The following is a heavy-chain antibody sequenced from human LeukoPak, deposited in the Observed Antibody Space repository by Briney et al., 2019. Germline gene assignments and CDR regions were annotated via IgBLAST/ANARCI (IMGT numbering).Heavy chain of an antibody. CDR3: AKDRSAWFGELLPFDF. J-gene: IGHJ4*02. Sequence: GGSLRLSCAASGFTFSSYSMNWVRQAPGKGLEWVAVISYDGSNKYYADSVKGRFTISRDNSKNTLYLQMNSLRAEDTAVYYCAKDRSAWFGELLPFDFWGQGTLVTVSS. CDR1: GFTFSSYS. D-gene: IGHD3-10*01. CDR2: ISYDGSNK. V-gene: IGHV3-30*18.